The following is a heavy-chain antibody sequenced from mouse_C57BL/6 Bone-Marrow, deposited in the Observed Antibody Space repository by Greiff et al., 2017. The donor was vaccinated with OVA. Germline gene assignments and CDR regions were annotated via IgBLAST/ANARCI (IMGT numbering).Heavy chain of an antibody. J-gene: IGHJ2*01. V-gene: IGHV1-82*01. CDR2: IYPGDGDT. CDR3: ARSPHYYGSSYGY. D-gene: IGHD1-1*01. Sequence: LVESGPELVKPGASVKISCKASGYAFSSSWMNWVKQRPGKGLEWIGRIYPGDGDTNYNGKFKGKATLTADKSSSTAYMQLSSLTSEDSAVYFCARSPHYYGSSYGYWGQGTTLTVSS. CDR1: GYAFSSSW.